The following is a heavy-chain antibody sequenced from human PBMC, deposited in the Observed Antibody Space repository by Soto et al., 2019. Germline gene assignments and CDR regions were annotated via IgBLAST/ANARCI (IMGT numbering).Heavy chain of an antibody. CDR3: ARGRGVVVVAASHDDYYYGMDV. J-gene: IGHJ6*02. CDR1: GYTFTGYY. CDR2: INPNSGGT. Sequence: ASVKVSCKASGYTFTGYYMHWVRQAPGQGLEWMGWINPNSGGTNYAQKFQGWVTMARDTSISTAYMELSRLRSDDTAVYYCARGRGVVVVAASHDDYYYGMDVWGQGTTVTVSS. V-gene: IGHV1-2*04. D-gene: IGHD2-15*01.